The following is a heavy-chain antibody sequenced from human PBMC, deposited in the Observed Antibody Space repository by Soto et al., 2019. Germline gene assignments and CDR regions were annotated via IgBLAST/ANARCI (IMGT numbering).Heavy chain of an antibody. CDR2: ISWDGGST. J-gene: IGHJ6*02. D-gene: IGHD2-2*01. Sequence: GGSLRLSCAASGFTFDDYAMHWVRQAPGKGLEWVSLISWDGGSTYYADSVKGRFTISRDNSKNSLYLQMNSLRAEDTALYYCAKGRSFSSAYYYYGMDVWGQGTTVTVSS. CDR3: AKGRSFSSAYYYYGMDV. CDR1: GFTFDDYA. V-gene: IGHV3-43D*03.